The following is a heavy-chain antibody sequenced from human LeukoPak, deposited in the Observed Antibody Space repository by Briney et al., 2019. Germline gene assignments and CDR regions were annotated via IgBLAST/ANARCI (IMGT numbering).Heavy chain of an antibody. CDR2: IRGSGGST. CDR1: GFTSSSYA. J-gene: IGHJ4*02. CDR3: AKDLGQLWAFDY. D-gene: IGHD5-18*01. Sequence: GGSLRLSCAASGFTSSSYAMSWVRQAPGKGLEWVSVIRGSGGSTYYADSVKGRFTISGDNSKNTLYLQMNSLRAEDTAVYYCAKDLGQLWAFDYWGQGTLVTVSS. V-gene: IGHV3-23*01.